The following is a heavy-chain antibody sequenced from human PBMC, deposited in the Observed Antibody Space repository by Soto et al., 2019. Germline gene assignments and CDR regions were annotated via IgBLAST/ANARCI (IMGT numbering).Heavy chain of an antibody. Sequence: EVQLLESGGDLVQPGGSLRLSCAASGFTFSSYWMTWVRQAPGKGLEWVANINQDGTGIYYAGSLRGRFIISRDNTKNSLYLQMIGLRAYDTAMYYCARAIYRPDPKRGQGTLVTVSS. J-gene: IGHJ4*02. D-gene: IGHD1-26*01. V-gene: IGHV3-7*01. CDR1: GFTFSSYW. CDR2: INQDGTGI. CDR3: ARAIYRPDPK.